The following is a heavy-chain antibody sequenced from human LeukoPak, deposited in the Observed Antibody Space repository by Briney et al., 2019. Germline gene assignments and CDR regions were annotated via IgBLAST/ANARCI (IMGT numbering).Heavy chain of an antibody. CDR3: ARRFSGDYGFTIHNCIDP. CDR2: IYYSGST. CDR1: GVSIRSSTYY. J-gene: IGHJ5*02. Sequence: SETLSLTCTVSGVSIRSSTYYWAWIRQPPGKGLEWIGNIYYSGSTYYNPSLKSRVTISVDTSKNQFSLKLSSVTAADTAVYYCARRFSGDYGFTIHNCIDPWGQGTLVTVSS. D-gene: IGHD4/OR15-4a*01. V-gene: IGHV4-39*01.